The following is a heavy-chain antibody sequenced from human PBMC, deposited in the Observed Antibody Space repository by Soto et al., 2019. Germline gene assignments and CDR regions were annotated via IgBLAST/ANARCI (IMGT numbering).Heavy chain of an antibody. CDR2: IYYSGST. J-gene: IGHJ4*02. V-gene: IGHV4-31*03. D-gene: IGHD2-2*01. Sequence: SETLSHTCTVSGCSISSGGYYWSWIRQHPGKGLEWIGYIYYSGSTYYNPSLKSRVTISVDTSKNQFSLKLSSVTAADTAVYYCARSSTSANYFDYWGQGTLVTVSS. CDR3: ARSSTSANYFDY. CDR1: GCSISSGGYY.